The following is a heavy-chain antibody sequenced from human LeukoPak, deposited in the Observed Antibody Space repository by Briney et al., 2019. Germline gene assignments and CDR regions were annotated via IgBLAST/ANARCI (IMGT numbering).Heavy chain of an antibody. V-gene: IGHV4-59*01. CDR3: ARGLGVPTDFWSGYYTGYYYYYGMDI. CDR1: GGSISSYY. Sequence: SETLSLTCIVSGGSISSYYWSWIRQPPGKGLEWIGYIYYSGSTNYNPSLKSRVTISVDTSKNQFSLKLSSVTAADTAAYYCARGLGVPTDFWSGYYTGYYYYYGMDIWGQGTTVTVSS. D-gene: IGHD3-3*01. J-gene: IGHJ6*02. CDR2: IYYSGST.